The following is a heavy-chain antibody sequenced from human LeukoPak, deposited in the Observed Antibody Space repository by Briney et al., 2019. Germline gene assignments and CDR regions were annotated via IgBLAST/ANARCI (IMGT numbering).Heavy chain of an antibody. CDR1: GFTFSSYA. CDR3: ARGGYSSSWYHFDY. V-gene: IGHV3-23*01. CDR2: ISGSGGST. Sequence: GGSLRLSCAASGFTFSSYAMSWVRQAPGKGLEWVSAISGSGGSTYYADSVKGRFTISRDNSKNTLFLQMNSLRAEDTAVYYCARGGYSSSWYHFDYWGQGTLVTVSS. J-gene: IGHJ4*02. D-gene: IGHD6-13*01.